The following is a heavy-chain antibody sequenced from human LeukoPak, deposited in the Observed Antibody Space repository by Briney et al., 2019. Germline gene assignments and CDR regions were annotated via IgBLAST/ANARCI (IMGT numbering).Heavy chain of an antibody. J-gene: IGHJ3*02. V-gene: IGHV3-23*01. CDR1: GFTFSSYA. CDR2: VSGSGGST. CDR3: AKGDTPMGYAFDT. D-gene: IGHD5-18*01. Sequence: GGSLRLSCAASGFTFSSYAMSWVRQAPGKGLEWVSAVSGSGGSTYYADSVKGRFTIFRDNSKNTLYLQMNSLRAEDTAVYYCAKGDTPMGYAFDTWGQGTMVTVSS.